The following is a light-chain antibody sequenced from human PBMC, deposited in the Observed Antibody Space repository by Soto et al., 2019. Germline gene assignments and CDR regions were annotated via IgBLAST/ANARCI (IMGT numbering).Light chain of an antibody. V-gene: IGKV3-20*01. CDR2: DAS. CDR1: QSVYSSY. CDR3: HQYGSSPWT. J-gene: IGKJ1*01. Sequence: EILLTQSPGTLSLSPGERATLPCRASQSVYSSYLAWYQQRPGQAPRLLFYDASIRATGIPDRFSGSGSGTDFSLTISRLEPEDFAVYYCHQYGSSPWTFGQGTKVDIK.